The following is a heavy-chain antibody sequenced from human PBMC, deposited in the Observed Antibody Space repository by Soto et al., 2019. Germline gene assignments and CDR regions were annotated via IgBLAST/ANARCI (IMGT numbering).Heavy chain of an antibody. J-gene: IGHJ4*02. CDR1: GFTFSSYW. CDR3: ARDGYCSSTSCYFLDY. D-gene: IGHD2-2*01. CDR2: IKQDGSEK. V-gene: IGHV3-7*04. Sequence: EVQLVESGGGWVQPGGSLRLSCAASGFTFSSYWMSWVRQAPGKGLEWVANIKQDGSEKYYVDSVKGRFTISRDNAKNSLYLQMNSLRAEDTAVYYCARDGYCSSTSCYFLDYWGQGTLVTVSS.